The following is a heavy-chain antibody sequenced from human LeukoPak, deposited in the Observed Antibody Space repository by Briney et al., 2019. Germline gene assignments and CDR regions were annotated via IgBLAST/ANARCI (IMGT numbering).Heavy chain of an antibody. CDR1: GFTFSSSG. J-gene: IGHJ6*02. V-gene: IGHV3-30*03. CDR2: ISYDGSNK. Sequence: GGSLRLSCAASGFTFSSSGMHWVRQAPGKGLEWVAVISYDGSNKYYADSVKGRFTISRDNSKNTLYLQMNSLRAEDTAVYYCARAEDFWSGPYYYGMDVWGQGTTVTVSS. CDR3: ARAEDFWSGPYYYGMDV. D-gene: IGHD3-3*01.